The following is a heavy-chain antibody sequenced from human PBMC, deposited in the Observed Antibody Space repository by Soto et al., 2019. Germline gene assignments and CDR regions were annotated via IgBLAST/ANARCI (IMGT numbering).Heavy chain of an antibody. CDR1: GFTFSSYA. CDR3: AKDLFGVAVAGIIGDAFDI. J-gene: IGHJ3*02. D-gene: IGHD6-19*01. V-gene: IGHV3-23*01. CDR2: ISGSGGST. Sequence: GGSLRLSCAASGFTFSSYAMSWVRQAPGKGLEWVSAISGSGGSTYYADSVKGRFTISRDNSKNTRYLQMNSLRAEDTAVYYCAKDLFGVAVAGIIGDAFDIWGQGTMVTVSS.